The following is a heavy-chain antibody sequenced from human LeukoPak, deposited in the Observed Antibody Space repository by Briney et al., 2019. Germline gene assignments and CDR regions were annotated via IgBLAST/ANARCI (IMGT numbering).Heavy chain of an antibody. CDR3: TTDRYSSWVPLDY. CDR1: GFTFSNAW. J-gene: IGHJ4*02. V-gene: IGHV3-15*01. CDR2: IKSKTDGGTT. D-gene: IGHD2-2*01. Sequence: GGSLRLSCAASGFTFSNAWMSWVRQAPGKGLEWVGRIKSKTDGGTTDYAAPVKGRFTITRDDSKNTLYLQMNSLKTEDTAVYYCTTDRYSSWVPLDYWGQGTLATVSS.